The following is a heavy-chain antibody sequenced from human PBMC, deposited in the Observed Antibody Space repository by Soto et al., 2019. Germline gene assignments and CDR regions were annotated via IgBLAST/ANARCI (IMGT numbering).Heavy chain of an antibody. Sequence: GALRLSCAASGFTFSSYGMHWVRQAPGKGLEWVAVISYDGSNKYYADSVKGRFTISRGNSKNTLYLQMNSLRAEDTAVYYCAKDPLSRGADSSGYYLPNFDYWGQGTLVTVSS. CDR3: AKDPLSRGADSSGYYLPNFDY. CDR1: GFTFSSYG. D-gene: IGHD3-22*01. CDR2: ISYDGSNK. V-gene: IGHV3-30*18. J-gene: IGHJ4*02.